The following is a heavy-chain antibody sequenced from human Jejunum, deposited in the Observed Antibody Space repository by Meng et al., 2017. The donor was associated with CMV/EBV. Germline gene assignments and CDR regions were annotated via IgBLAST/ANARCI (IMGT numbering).Heavy chain of an antibody. Sequence: QVQLVQSGSELKKPGDSGKVSCQAAGYTFTSSSMNWVRQAPGQGLEWMGWINTNTGNPTYAQGFTGRFVFSLDTPVSTAYLQISSLKAEDTAVYYCARGVVGATSGDYWGQGTLVTVSS. CDR1: GYTFTSSS. J-gene: IGHJ4*02. CDR3: ARGVVGATSGDY. D-gene: IGHD1-26*01. CDR2: INTNTGNP. V-gene: IGHV7-4-1*02.